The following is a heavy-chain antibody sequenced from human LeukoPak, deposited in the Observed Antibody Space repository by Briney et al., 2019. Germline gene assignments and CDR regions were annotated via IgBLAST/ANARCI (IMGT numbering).Heavy chain of an antibody. CDR3: ARREGTIFGGNY. CDR1: GFTFSSYA. D-gene: IGHD3-3*01. J-gene: IGHJ4*02. CDR2: ISYDGSNK. Sequence: GGSLRLSCAASGFTFSSYAMHWVRQAPGKGLEWVAVISYDGSNKYYADSVKGRFTISRDNSKNTLYLQMNSLRAEDTAVYYCARREGTIFGGNYWGQGTLVTVSS. V-gene: IGHV3-30*07.